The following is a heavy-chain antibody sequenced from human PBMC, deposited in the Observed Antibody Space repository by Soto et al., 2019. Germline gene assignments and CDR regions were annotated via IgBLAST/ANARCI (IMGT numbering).Heavy chain of an antibody. J-gene: IGHJ3*02. CDR2: IIPIFGTA. V-gene: IGHV1-69*13. CDR1: GGTFSSYA. D-gene: IGHD3-3*01. Sequence: GASVKVSCKASGGTFSSYAISWVRQAPRQGLEWMGGIIPIFGTANYAQKFQGRVTITADESTSTAYMELSSLRSEDTAVYYCAKGGTIFGVVIHGAFDIWGQGTMVTVS. CDR3: AKGGTIFGVVIHGAFDI.